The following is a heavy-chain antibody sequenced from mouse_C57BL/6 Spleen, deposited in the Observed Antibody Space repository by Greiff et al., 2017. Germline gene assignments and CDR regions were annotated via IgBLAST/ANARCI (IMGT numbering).Heavy chain of an antibody. CDR3: ARDERAVNSFDV. J-gene: IGHJ1*03. CDR1: GFTFSSYA. Sequence: DVMLVESGGGLVKPGGSLKLSCAASGFTFSSYAMSWVRQTPEKRLEWVATISDGGSYTYYPDNVKGRFTISRDNAKNNLYLQMSHLKSEDTAMYYCARDERAVNSFDVWGTGTTVTVSS. V-gene: IGHV5-4*01. D-gene: IGHD1-1*01. CDR2: ISDGGSYT.